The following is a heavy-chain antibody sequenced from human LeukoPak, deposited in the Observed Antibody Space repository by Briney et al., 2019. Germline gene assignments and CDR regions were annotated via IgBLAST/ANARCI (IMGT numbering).Heavy chain of an antibody. CDR2: KAHHGNNK. Sequence: GGSLRLSCAASGFTFSNYAMHWVRQGPGKGLEWVAYKAHHGNNKYYVDSVKGRFTISRDNSKKTLYLQMDSLRADDTAVYYCAKDGSWSCTDWGQGTLVTVSS. CDR1: GFTFSNYA. V-gene: IGHV3-30*02. J-gene: IGHJ4*02. CDR3: AKDGSWSCTD. D-gene: IGHD2-8*02.